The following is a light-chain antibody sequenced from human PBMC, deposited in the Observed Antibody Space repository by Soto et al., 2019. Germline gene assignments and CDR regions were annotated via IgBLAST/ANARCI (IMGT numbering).Light chain of an antibody. J-gene: IGLJ2*01. CDR1: SSDVGDYNY. CDR2: GVN. Sequence: QSALTQPRSVSGSPGQSVTISCTGTSSDVGDYNYVSWYQQHPGKAPKLMIYGVNKRPSGVPDRFSGSKSGNTASLTISGLQAEDEADYHCCSYAGSYTLVFGGGTKLTVL. CDR3: CSYAGSYTLV. V-gene: IGLV2-11*01.